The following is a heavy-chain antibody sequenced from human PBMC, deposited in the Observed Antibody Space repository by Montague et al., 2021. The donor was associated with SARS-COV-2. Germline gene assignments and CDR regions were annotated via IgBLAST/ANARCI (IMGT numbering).Heavy chain of an antibody. CDR1: GDSINNVNYF. D-gene: IGHD3-10*01. CDR3: ARVSGYGSGSSFNWFDS. Sequence: TLSLTCSVFGDSINNVNYFWSWIRQPAGKGLEWIGRVYISGSTDYNPSLKSRVTMLLDKSANELTLQVTSVTAEDTAVYYCARVSGYGSGSSFNWFDSWGQGLVVTVSS. V-gene: IGHV4-61*02. CDR2: VYISGST. J-gene: IGHJ5*01.